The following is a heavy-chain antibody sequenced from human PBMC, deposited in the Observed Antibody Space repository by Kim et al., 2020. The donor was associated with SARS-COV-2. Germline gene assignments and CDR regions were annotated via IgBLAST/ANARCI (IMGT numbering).Heavy chain of an antibody. CDR2: INPSGGST. D-gene: IGHD3-16*01. Sequence: ASVKVSCKASGYTFTSYYMHWVRQAPGQGLEWMGIINPSGGSTSYAQKFQGRVTMTRDTSTSTVYMELSSLRSEDTAVYYCARDPPTGRLELFGDYWGQGTLVTVSS. CDR3: ARDPPTGRLELFGDY. J-gene: IGHJ4*02. CDR1: GYTFTSYY. V-gene: IGHV1-46*01.